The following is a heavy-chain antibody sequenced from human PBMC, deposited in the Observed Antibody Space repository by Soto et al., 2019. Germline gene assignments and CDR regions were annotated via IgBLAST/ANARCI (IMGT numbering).Heavy chain of an antibody. V-gene: IGHV3-9*01. CDR2: ISWNSGSI. D-gene: IGHD1-1*01. CDR1: GFTFDDYA. J-gene: IGHJ2*01. CDR3: AKDRRVGTGTTSVYWYFDL. Sequence: EVQLVESGGGLVQPGRSLRLSCAASGFTFDDYAMHWVRQAPGKGLEWVSGISWNSGSIGYADSVKGRFTISRDNAKNSLYLQMNSLRAEDTALYYCAKDRRVGTGTTSVYWYFDLWGRGTLVTVSS.